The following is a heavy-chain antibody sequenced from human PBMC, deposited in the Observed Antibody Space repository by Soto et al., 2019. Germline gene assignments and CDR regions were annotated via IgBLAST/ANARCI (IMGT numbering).Heavy chain of an antibody. CDR1: GYSFTSYW. D-gene: IGHD3-10*01. J-gene: IGHJ6*02. V-gene: IGHV5-51*01. CDR3: ARHGSGSYHELYYYYGMDV. CDR2: IYPGDSDT. Sequence: HGESLKISCKGSGYSFTSYWIGWVRQMPGKGLEWMGIIYPGDSDTRYSPSFQGQVTISADKSISTAYLQWSSLKASDTAMYYCARHGSGSYHELYYYYGMDVWGQGTTVTVSS.